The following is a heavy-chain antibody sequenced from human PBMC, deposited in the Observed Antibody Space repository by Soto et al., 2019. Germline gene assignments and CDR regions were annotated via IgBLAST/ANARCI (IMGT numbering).Heavy chain of an antibody. CDR1: GYTFTGYY. V-gene: IGHV1-2*04. D-gene: IGHD2-2*01. CDR3: ARGELGYCSSTSCPMVGGMDV. J-gene: IGHJ6*02. Sequence: QVQLVQSGAEVKKPGASVKVSCKASGYTFTGYYMHWVRQAPGQGLEWMGWINHNSGGTNYAQKFQGWVTMTRDTYIDTAYMELSRLRSDDTAVYYCARGELGYCSSTSCPMVGGMDVWGQGTTVTVSS. CDR2: INHNSGGT.